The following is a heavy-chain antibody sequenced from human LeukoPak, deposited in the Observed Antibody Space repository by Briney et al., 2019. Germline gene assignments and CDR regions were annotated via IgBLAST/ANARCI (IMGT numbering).Heavy chain of an antibody. CDR2: IYISGST. D-gene: IGHD6-19*01. J-gene: IGHJ4*02. CDR1: GASISSYY. Sequence: SSETLSLTCTVSGASISSYYWSWIRQPAGKGLEWIGRIYISGSTNYNPSLKSRVTMSVDTSKNQFSLKLSSVTAADTAVYYCARSWQWLPFDYWGQGTLVPVSS. V-gene: IGHV4-4*07. CDR3: ARSWQWLPFDY.